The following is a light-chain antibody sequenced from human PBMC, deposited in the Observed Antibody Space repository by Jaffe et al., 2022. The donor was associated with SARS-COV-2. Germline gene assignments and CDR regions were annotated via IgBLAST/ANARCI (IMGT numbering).Light chain of an antibody. J-gene: IGKJ4*01. CDR3: QQYSNYPLS. Sequence: DIQMTQSPSTLSASVGDRVTITCRASQSISSWLAWYQQKPGKAPDLLIYKASSLESGVPSRFGGSGSGTEFTLTISSLQPADFATYYCQQYSNYPLSFGGGTKVEIK. CDR1: QSISSW. CDR2: KAS. V-gene: IGKV1-5*03.